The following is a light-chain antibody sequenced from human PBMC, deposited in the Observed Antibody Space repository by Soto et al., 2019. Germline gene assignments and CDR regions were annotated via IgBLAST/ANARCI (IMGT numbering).Light chain of an antibody. J-gene: IGLJ2*01. CDR2: DNN. V-gene: IGLV1-40*01. CDR3: QSYDCSLSADVL. Sequence: QSVLTQPPSVSGAPGQRVTISCTGSSSNIGAGFDVHWYQQLPGTAPKLLIYDNNNRPSGVPDRFSGSKSGTSAFLAITGLQAEDEADYYCQSYDCSLSADVLFGGGTKLTVL. CDR1: SSNIGAGFD.